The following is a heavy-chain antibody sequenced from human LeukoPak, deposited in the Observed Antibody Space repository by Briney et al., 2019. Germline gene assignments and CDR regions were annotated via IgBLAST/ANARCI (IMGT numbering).Heavy chain of an antibody. J-gene: IGHJ5*02. CDR3: ARDGIYSGSGTDWFDP. V-gene: IGHV3-30*04. Sequence: GGSLRLSCAASGFTFSYFAMHWVRQAPGKGLEWEALISYDGSNKLYADSVKGRFIISRDNFKNTLYLQMNSLRTDDTAVYYCARDGIYSGSGTDWFDPWGQGTLVTVSS. CDR1: GFTFSYFA. D-gene: IGHD3-10*01. CDR2: ISYDGSNK.